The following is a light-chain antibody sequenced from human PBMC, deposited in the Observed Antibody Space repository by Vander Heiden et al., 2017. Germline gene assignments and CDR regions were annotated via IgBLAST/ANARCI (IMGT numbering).Light chain of an antibody. Sequence: EIVLTQSPGTLSLSPGERATLPCRASQSVSTNYLAWYQQKPGQAPRLLIFGASTRATGIPDRFSGSGSGTDFTLTISRLEREDFAVYYCHQYGSPPRTFGQGTKLEIK. V-gene: IGKV3-20*01. CDR3: HQYGSPPRT. CDR1: QSVSTNY. J-gene: IGKJ2*01. CDR2: GAS.